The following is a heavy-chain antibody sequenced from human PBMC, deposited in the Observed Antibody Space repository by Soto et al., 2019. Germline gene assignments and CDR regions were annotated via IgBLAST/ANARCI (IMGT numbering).Heavy chain of an antibody. V-gene: IGHV3-23*01. D-gene: IGHD5-12*01. CDR2: ISASGGST. CDR3: AKGHLGSGYDLDY. J-gene: IGHJ4*02. CDR1: GFTFSNYV. Sequence: EVQLLDSGGGLVQPGGSLRLSCAASGFTFSNYVMNWVRQAPGKGLDWVSAISASGGSTYYADSVKGRFTISRDNSKNTLYLQMSSLRAEDTAVYYCAKGHLGSGYDLDYWAQGTLVTVSS.